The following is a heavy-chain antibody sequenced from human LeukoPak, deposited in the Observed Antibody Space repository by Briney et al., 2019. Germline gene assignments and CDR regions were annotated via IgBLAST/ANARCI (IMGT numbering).Heavy chain of an antibody. V-gene: IGHV3-30-3*01. CDR2: ISYDGSNK. J-gene: IGHJ4*02. Sequence: PGRSLRLSCVASGFTFSSYAMHWVRQAPGKGLEWVAVISYDGSNKYYADSVKGRFTISRDNSKNTLYLQMNSLRAEDTAVYYCARDLIRDSGSYLGLDYWGQGTLVTVSS. D-gene: IGHD1-26*01. CDR1: GFTFSSYA. CDR3: ARDLIRDSGSYLGLDY.